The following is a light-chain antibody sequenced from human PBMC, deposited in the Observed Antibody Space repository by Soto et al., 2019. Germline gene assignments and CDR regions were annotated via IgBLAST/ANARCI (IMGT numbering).Light chain of an antibody. CDR3: QHYNSYSDA. Sequence: DIQMTQSPSTLSGSVGDRVTITFRSSQTISSWLAWYQQKPGKAPKLLIYKASTLKSGVRSRFSGSGSGTEFTLTISSLQPDGFATYYCQHYNSYSDAFGQGTKVELK. J-gene: IGKJ1*01. CDR1: QTISSW. CDR2: KAS. V-gene: IGKV1-5*03.